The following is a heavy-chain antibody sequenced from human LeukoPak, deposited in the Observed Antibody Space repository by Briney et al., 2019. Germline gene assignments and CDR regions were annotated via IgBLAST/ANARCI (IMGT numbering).Heavy chain of an antibody. Sequence: PGGSLRLSCAASGFTFSSYAMSWVRQAPGKGLEWVSAISGSGGSTYYADSVKGRFTISRDNSKNTLYLQMNSLRAEDTAVYYCAKPRRTITMIVCPYFDYWGQGTLVTVSS. CDR2: ISGSGGST. J-gene: IGHJ4*02. CDR3: AKPRRTITMIVCPYFDY. V-gene: IGHV3-23*01. D-gene: IGHD3-22*01. CDR1: GFTFSSYA.